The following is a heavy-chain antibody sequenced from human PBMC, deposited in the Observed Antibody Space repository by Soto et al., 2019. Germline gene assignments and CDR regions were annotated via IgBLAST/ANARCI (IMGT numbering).Heavy chain of an antibody. V-gene: IGHV4-30-2*01. J-gene: IGHJ4*02. CDR2: IYHSGST. D-gene: IGHD1-26*01. CDR1: GGSISSGGYS. Sequence: LSLTCAVSGGSISSGGYSWSWIRQPPGKGLEWIGYIYHSGSTYYNPSLKSRVTISVDRSKNQFSLKLSSVTAADTAVYYCAREVIRTGAYYFDYWGQGTLVTVSS. CDR3: AREVIRTGAYYFDY.